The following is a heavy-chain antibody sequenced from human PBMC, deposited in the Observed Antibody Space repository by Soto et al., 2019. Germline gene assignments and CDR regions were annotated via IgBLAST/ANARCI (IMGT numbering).Heavy chain of an antibody. J-gene: IGHJ5*02. CDR2: VYYTGRT. CDR1: GGSIITHY. CDR3: ARESAGSGKNNWFDP. V-gene: IGHV4-59*11. Sequence: QVQLRESGPGLVKPSETLSLTCTVSGGSIITHYWSWIRQPPGKGLEWIGYVYYTGRTYYNPSLKSRATMSVDTSRNQLLLQLNSVTAADTAFYYCARESAGSGKNNWFDPWCQGTLVTVSS. D-gene: IGHD3-10*01.